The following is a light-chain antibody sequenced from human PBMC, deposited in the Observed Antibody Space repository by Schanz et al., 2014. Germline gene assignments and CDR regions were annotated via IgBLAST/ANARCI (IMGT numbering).Light chain of an antibody. CDR3: CSYAGSFTVL. V-gene: IGLV2-14*01. J-gene: IGLJ2*01. Sequence: QSALTQPASVSGSPGQSITISCTGSSSDVGGYNYVSWYQQHPGKAPKLIIYDVGDRPSGVSNRFSGSKSGNTASLTISGLQAEDEADYYCCSYAGSFTVLFGGGTKLTVL. CDR2: DVG. CDR1: SSDVGGYNY.